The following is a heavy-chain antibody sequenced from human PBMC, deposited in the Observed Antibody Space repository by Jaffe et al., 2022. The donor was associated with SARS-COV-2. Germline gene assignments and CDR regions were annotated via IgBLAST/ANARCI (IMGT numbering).Heavy chain of an antibody. CDR1: GGSFSGYY. Sequence: QVQLQQWGAGLLKPSETLSLTCAVYGGSFSGYYWSWIRQPPGKGLEWIGEINHSGSTNYNPSLKSRVTISVDTSKNQFSLKLSSVTAADTAVYYCARGEIAGYCSSTSCYNRAPYWYYWGQGTLVTVSS. D-gene: IGHD2-2*02. J-gene: IGHJ4*02. CDR3: ARGEIAGYCSSTSCYNRAPYWYY. V-gene: IGHV4-34*01. CDR2: INHSGST.